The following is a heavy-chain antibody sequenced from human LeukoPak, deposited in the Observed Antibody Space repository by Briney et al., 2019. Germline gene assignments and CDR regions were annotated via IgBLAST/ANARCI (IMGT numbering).Heavy chain of an antibody. CDR3: ARDTTVASGMQY. CDR1: GGSISSGSYY. D-gene: IGHD6-19*01. Sequence: SETLSLTCTVSGGSISSGSYYWSWIRQPAGKGLEWIGRIYTSGSTNYNPSLKSRVAISVDTSKNQFSLRLDSVTTADTAVYYCARDTTVASGMQYWGQGTLVTVSS. CDR2: IYTSGST. J-gene: IGHJ4*02. V-gene: IGHV4-61*02.